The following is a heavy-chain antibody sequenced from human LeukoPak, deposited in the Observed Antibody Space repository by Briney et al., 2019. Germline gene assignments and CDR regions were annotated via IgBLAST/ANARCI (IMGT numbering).Heavy chain of an antibody. CDR2: ISYDGSNK. V-gene: IGHV3-30-3*01. CDR1: GFTFSSYA. J-gene: IGHJ4*02. Sequence: GRSLRLSCAASGFTFSSYAMHWVRQAPGKGLEWVAVISYDGSNKDYADSVKGRFTISRDNSKNTLYLQMNGLRAEDTAVYYCARGYNDFWSGSQFVSWGQGTLVTVSS. CDR3: ARGYNDFWSGSQFVS. D-gene: IGHD3-3*01.